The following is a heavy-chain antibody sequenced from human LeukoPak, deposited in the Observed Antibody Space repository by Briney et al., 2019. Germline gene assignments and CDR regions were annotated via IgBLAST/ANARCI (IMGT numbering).Heavy chain of an antibody. D-gene: IGHD3-10*01. CDR2: IYHSGST. Sequence: SGTLSLTCAVSGGSISSSNWWSWVRQPPGKGLEWIGEIYHSGSTNYNPSLKSRVTISVDTSKNQFSLKLSSVTAADTAVYYCARGRGYSWFGAPRALDYFDYWGQGTLVTVSS. CDR1: GGSISSSNW. J-gene: IGHJ4*02. CDR3: ARGRGYSWFGAPRALDYFDY. V-gene: IGHV4-4*02.